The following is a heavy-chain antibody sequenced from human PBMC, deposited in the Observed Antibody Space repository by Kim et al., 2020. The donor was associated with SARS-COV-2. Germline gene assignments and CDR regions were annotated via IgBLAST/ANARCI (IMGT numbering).Heavy chain of an antibody. CDR1: GFTFSSYS. CDR3: ARYDYGGNALDY. V-gene: IGHV3-21*01. CDR2: ISSSSSYI. Sequence: GGSLRLSCAASGFTFSSYSMNWVRQAPGKGLEWVSSISSSSSYIYYADSVKGRFTISRDNAKNSLYLQMNSLRAEDTAVYYCARYDYGGNALDYWGQGTLVTVS. J-gene: IGHJ4*02. D-gene: IGHD4-17*01.